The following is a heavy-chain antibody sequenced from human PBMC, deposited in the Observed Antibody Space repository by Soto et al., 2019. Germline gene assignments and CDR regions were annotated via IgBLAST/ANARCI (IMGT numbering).Heavy chain of an antibody. CDR1: GYTFTSYG. V-gene: IGHV1-18*01. CDR2: ISAYNGNT. D-gene: IGHD1-26*01. CDR3: ARVGVNSGSLEGAFDI. Sequence: ASVKVSCKASGYTFTSYGISWVRQAPGQGLEWMGWISAYNGNTNYAQKLQGRVTMTTDTSTSTAYMELRSLRSDDTAVYYCARVGVNSGSLEGAFDIWYQGTMVTVSS. J-gene: IGHJ3*02.